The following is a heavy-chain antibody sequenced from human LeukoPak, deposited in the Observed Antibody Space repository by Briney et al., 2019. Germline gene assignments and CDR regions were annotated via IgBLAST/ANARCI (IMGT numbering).Heavy chain of an antibody. V-gene: IGHV3-33*01. D-gene: IGHD6-19*01. Sequence: GGSLRLSCAASGFTFSSYGMHWVRQAPGKGLEWVAVIWYDGSNKYYADSVKGRFTISRDNSKNTLYLQMNSLRAEDTAVYYCARGRRGWRPPLDYWGQGTLVTVSS. CDR3: ARGRRGWRPPLDY. CDR2: IWYDGSNK. CDR1: GFTFSSYG. J-gene: IGHJ4*02.